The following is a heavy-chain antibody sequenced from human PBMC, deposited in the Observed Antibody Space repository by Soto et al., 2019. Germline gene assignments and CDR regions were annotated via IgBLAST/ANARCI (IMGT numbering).Heavy chain of an antibody. J-gene: IGHJ4*02. CDR3: ASHYDMWSGYLSPVDY. V-gene: IGHV3-11*01. D-gene: IGHD3-3*01. CDR2: IDTSSTKI. CDR1: GYTFSDYY. Sequence: GGSLRLSCAASGYTFSDYYMSWIRQDPGKGLEWISYIDTSSTKIYYADSVKGRFTISRDNAKNSLYLEMNSLRDEDTAVYYCASHYDMWSGYLSPVDYWGQGTLVTVSS.